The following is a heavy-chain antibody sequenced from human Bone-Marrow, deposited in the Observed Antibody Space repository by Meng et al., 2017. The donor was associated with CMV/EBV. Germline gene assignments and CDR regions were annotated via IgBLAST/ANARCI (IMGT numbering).Heavy chain of an antibody. V-gene: IGHV3-21*01. CDR1: GFTFSSYN. D-gene: IGHD2-2*01. Sequence: GESLKISCAASGFTFSSYNMNWVRQAPRKGLEWVSSISSSSSYIYYADSVKGRFTISRDNAKNSLYLQMNSLRVEDTAVYYCAREGYCSSTSCLNWFDPWGQGTLVTVSS. J-gene: IGHJ5*02. CDR2: ISSSSSYI. CDR3: AREGYCSSTSCLNWFDP.